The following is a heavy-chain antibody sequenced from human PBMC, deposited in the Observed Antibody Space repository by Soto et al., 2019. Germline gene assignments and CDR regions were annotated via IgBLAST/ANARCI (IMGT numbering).Heavy chain of an antibody. CDR1: GFTFSDFY. Sequence: GGSLRLSCAASGFTFSDFYMSWIRQAPGKGLEWVSYIHSSGDTMYYADPVKGRFTISRDNAKNSLYLQMNSLRAEDTAVYYCARDRGYGGDYFDYWGQGTLVTVSS. CDR2: IHSSGDTM. CDR3: ARDRGYGGDYFDY. D-gene: IGHD3-10*01. J-gene: IGHJ4*02. V-gene: IGHV3-11*01.